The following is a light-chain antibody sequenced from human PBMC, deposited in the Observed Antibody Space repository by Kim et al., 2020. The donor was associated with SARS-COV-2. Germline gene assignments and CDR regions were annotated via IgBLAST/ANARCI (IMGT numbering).Light chain of an antibody. CDR1: TGAVTSGHY. V-gene: IGLV7-46*01. CDR2: VSS. Sequence: QAVVTQEPSLTVSPGGTVPLTCGSSTGAVTSGHYPFWFQQKPGQAPRTLIYVSSSKHSWTPARFSGSVLGGKAALTLSGAQPEDEAEYYCLLTHSGVGVIGGGTQLTVL. CDR3: LLTHSGVGV. J-gene: IGLJ3*02.